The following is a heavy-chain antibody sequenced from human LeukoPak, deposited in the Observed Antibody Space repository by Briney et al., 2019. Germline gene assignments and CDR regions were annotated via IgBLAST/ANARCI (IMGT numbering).Heavy chain of an antibody. CDR3: VRDSFDSTGQYYFDY. V-gene: IGHV3-48*04. CDR1: GFTFSAYN. Sequence: PGGSLRLSCAASGFTFSAYNMDWVRQAPGKGLEWLSFIRGSGGTICYAASVKGRFTISRDNAKNSLYLQMNSLRAEDTAVYYCVRDSFDSTGQYYFDYWGLGTLVTVSS. D-gene: IGHD3-22*01. J-gene: IGHJ4*02. CDR2: IRGSGGTI.